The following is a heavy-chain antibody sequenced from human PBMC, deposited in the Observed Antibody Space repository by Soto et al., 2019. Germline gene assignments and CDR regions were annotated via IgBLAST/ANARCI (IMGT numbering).Heavy chain of an antibody. CDR3: AVGAGYRSADR. D-gene: IGHD3-10*01. Sequence: QVQLVQSGAEVKKPGSSVKVSCKASGGTFSSFAIVWVRQAPGPGLEWMGGIVTIFGTPNYAQKCQGRVRITADTPTTTAYIELRRLRSEATAKYRFAVGAGYRSADRWGQGTLVYVAS. CDR2: IVTIFGTP. V-gene: IGHV1-69*06. CDR1: GGTFSSFA. J-gene: IGHJ4*02.